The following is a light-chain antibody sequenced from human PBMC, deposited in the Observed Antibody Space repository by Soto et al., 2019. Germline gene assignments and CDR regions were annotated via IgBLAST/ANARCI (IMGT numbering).Light chain of an antibody. Sequence: QSALTQPPSASGSPGQSLTISCTGTSTDVGNYNYVSWYQQHPGKAPKLMISDVNKRPSGVPDRFSGSKSGNPASLTVSGLQAEAESDYYCSAYAGSNTWVFGGGTKLTVL. CDR2: DVN. J-gene: IGLJ3*02. CDR3: SAYAGSNTWV. CDR1: STDVGNYNY. V-gene: IGLV2-8*01.